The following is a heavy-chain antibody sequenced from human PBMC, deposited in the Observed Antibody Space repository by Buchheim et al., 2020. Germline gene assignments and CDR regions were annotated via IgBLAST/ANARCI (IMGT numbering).Heavy chain of an antibody. CDR2: IYSGGST. V-gene: IGHV3-66*01. CDR3: ARGGYSSSWTLDELLNYYYMDV. J-gene: IGHJ6*03. CDR1: GFTVSSNY. Sequence: EVQLVESGGGLVQPGGSLRLSCAASGFTVSSNYMSWVRQAPGKGLEWVSVIYSGGSTYYADSVKGRFTISRDNSKNTLYLHMNSLRAEDTAVYYCARGGYSSSWTLDELLNYYYMDVWGKGTT. D-gene: IGHD6-13*01.